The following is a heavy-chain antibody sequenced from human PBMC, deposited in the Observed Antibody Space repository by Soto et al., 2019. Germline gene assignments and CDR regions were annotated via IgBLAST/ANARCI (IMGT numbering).Heavy chain of an antibody. CDR2: IYPGDSDT. CDR3: ARGVYGRDNPRSAS. V-gene: IGHV5-51*01. CDR1: GYSFSSYW. Sequence: PGESLKISCKGSGYSFSSYWLGWVRQMPRKGLEWIGVIYPGDSDTRYSPAFPGHVSISADTSIRTAYLHWTSLRASDSGNYYWARGVYGRDNPRSASGGQGSPVTVPS. J-gene: IGHJ5*01. D-gene: IGHD1-1*01.